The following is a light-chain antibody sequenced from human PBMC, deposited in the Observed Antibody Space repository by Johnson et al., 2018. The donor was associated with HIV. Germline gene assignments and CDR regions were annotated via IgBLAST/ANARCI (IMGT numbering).Light chain of an antibody. CDR2: DNN. CDR3: GTWDSSLSAGGANYV. Sequence: QFVLTQPPSVSAAPGQKVTISCSGTSSNIGNNYVSWYQQFPGTAPKLVIYDNNNRPSGIPDRFSGSKSGTSAHLGITGLQTGDEADYYCGTWDSSLSAGGANYVFGTGTKVTVL. CDR1: SSNIGNNY. V-gene: IGLV1-51*01. J-gene: IGLJ1*01.